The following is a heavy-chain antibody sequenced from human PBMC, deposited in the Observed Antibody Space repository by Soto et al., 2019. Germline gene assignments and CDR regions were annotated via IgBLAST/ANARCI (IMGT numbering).Heavy chain of an antibody. J-gene: IGHJ4*02. CDR1: GYTFTSYD. CDR2: MNPNSGNT. D-gene: IGHD3-16*02. Sequence: QVQLVQSGAEVKKPGASVKVSCKASGYTFTSYDINWVRQATGQGLEWMGWMNPNSGNTGYAQKFQGRDTMTRNTSIRTDCMERSSMRSTDTAGYYCARGQNRSYRSFTRWGYWGQGTLVTVSS. V-gene: IGHV1-8*01. CDR3: ARGQNRSYRSFTRWGY.